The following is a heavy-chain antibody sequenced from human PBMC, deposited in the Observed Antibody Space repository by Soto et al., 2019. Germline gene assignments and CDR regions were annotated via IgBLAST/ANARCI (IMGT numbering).Heavy chain of an antibody. CDR3: ALQIFGGDCFSGAEYFQH. D-gene: IGHD2-21*02. CDR1: GGSFTNYS. Sequence: QVQLVQSGAEAKKPGSSVKVSCKASGGSFTNYSFTWVRQAPGQGLEWMGGIIPIFGTPNYAQKFQGRVSITADESTSTASRELSSLRSEDTAVYYCALQIFGGDCFSGAEYFQHWGQGTLVTLSS. CDR2: IIPIFGTP. J-gene: IGHJ1*01. V-gene: IGHV1-69*01.